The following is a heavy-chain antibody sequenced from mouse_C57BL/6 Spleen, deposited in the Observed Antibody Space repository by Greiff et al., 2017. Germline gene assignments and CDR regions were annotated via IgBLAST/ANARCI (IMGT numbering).Heavy chain of an antibody. CDR1: GYTFPSYT. CDR3: ARGGNYWVAY. J-gene: IGHJ3*01. CDR2: INPSSGYT. D-gene: IGHD2-1*01. V-gene: IGHV1-4*01. Sequence: QVHVKQSGAELARPGASVKMSCKASGYTFPSYTMHWVKQRPGQGLEWIGYINPSSGYTKYNQKFKDKATLTADKSSSTAYMQLSSLTSEDSAVYYCARGGNYWVAYWGQGTLVTVSA.